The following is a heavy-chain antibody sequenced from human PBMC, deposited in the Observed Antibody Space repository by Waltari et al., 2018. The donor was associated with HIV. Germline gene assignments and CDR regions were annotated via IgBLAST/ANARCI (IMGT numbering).Heavy chain of an antibody. J-gene: IGHJ3*02. V-gene: IGHV5-51*01. CDR1: GFAFKSYW. D-gene: IGHD1-26*01. Sequence: EPQLVQSGAAVKKPGESMKISCKALGFAFKSYWIGWVRQTPGKGLEWVGVIYPADSDIRKSPSFQGHVTMSADKSTTTAYLQWSSLKASDSGLYFCARRIGVVGASDGFDIWGQGTMVTVSS. CDR2: IYPADSDI. CDR3: ARRIGVVGASDGFDI.